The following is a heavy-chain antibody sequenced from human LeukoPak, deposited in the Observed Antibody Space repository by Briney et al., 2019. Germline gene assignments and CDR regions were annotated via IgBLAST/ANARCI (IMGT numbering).Heavy chain of an antibody. D-gene: IGHD3-10*01. J-gene: IGHJ6*04. Sequence: GASVKDSCKASGYTFTGYYMHWVRQAPGQGLEWMGWINPNSGGTNYAQKFQGWVTMTRDTSISTAYMELSRLRSDDTAVYYCARGGTMVRGVKGYYYGMDVWGKGTTVTVSS. CDR2: INPNSGGT. CDR1: GYTFTGYY. CDR3: ARGGTMVRGVKGYYYGMDV. V-gene: IGHV1-2*04.